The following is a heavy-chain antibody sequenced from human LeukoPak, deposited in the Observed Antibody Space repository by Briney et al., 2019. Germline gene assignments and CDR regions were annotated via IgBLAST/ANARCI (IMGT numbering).Heavy chain of an antibody. D-gene: IGHD6-19*01. CDR1: GFTFDDYA. CDR2: ISWNSGSI. Sequence: GRSLRLSCAASGFTFDDYAMHWVRQAPGKGLEWVSGISWNSGSIGYADSVKGRFTISRDNAKNSLYLQMNSLRAEDTALYYCAKAPSGIAVAGYFDYWGQGTLVTVSS. J-gene: IGHJ4*02. V-gene: IGHV3-9*01. CDR3: AKAPSGIAVAGYFDY.